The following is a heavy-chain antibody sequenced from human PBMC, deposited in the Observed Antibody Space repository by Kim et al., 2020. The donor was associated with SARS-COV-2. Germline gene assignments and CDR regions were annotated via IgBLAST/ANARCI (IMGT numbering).Heavy chain of an antibody. CDR3: ARHGVAAAGFDY. V-gene: IGHV5-10-1*01. Sequence: GESLKISCKGSGYSFTSYWISWVRQMPGKGLDLMGRLYPSDSYTNYSPSFQGHVTISADKSISTSYLQLSSLKASDTAMYYCARHGVAAAGFDYWGQGTLVTVSS. CDR1: GYSFTSYW. J-gene: IGHJ4*02. D-gene: IGHD6-13*01. CDR2: LYPSDSYT.